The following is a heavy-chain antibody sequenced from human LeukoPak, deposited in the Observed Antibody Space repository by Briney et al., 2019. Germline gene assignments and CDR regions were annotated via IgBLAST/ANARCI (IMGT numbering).Heavy chain of an antibody. CDR2: INPNSGGT. V-gene: IGHV1-2*02. CDR1: GGSFSSYA. CDR3: ARELGYCSSASCPLYHY. J-gene: IGHJ4*02. Sequence: ASVKVSCKASGGSFSSYAFSWLRQAPGQGLEWMGLINPNSGGTNYAQNFQGRVTMTRDTSISTAYLELSRLRSDDTAMYYCARELGYCSSASCPLYHYWGQGTLVTVSS. D-gene: IGHD2-2*01.